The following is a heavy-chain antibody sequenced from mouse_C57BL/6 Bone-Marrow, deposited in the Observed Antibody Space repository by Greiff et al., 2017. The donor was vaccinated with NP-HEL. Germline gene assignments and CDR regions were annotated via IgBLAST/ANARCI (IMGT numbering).Heavy chain of an antibody. CDR1: GYTFTSYW. CDR2: IYPGSGST. Sequence: VQLQQPGAELVKPGASVKMSCKASGYTFTSYWITWVKQRPGQGLEWIGDIYPGSGSTNYNEKFKSKATLTVDTSSSTAYMQLSSLTSEDSAVYYCATSGYDGEALAYWGQGTLVTVSA. CDR3: ATSGYDGEALAY. D-gene: IGHD2-2*01. J-gene: IGHJ3*01. V-gene: IGHV1-55*01.